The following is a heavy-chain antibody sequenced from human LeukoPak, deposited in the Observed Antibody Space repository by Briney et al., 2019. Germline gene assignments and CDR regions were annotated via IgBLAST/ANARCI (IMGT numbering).Heavy chain of an antibody. CDR1: GFTFDDYA. CDR3: ARGDYYYMDV. CDR2: ISWNSGSI. J-gene: IGHJ6*03. V-gene: IGHV3-9*01. Sequence: GGSLRLSCAASGFTFDDYAMHRVRQAPGKGLEWVSGISWNSGSIGYADSVKGRVTISRDNAKNSLYLQMNSLRAEDTALYYCARGDYYYMDVWGKGTTVTVSS. D-gene: IGHD3-10*01.